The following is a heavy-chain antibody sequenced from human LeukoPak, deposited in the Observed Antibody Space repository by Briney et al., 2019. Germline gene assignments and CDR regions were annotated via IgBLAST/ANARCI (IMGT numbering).Heavy chain of an antibody. CDR1: VFSTNLYS. J-gene: IGHJ4*02. D-gene: IGHD2-2*01. V-gene: IGHV3-48*01. Sequence: PGGSLRLSCAASVFSTNLYSMGWVRQAPGKGLEWVSYIGSTTTYADSVKGRFTISRDNAKNVLYLQMNSLRAEDTALCYCARDGPPAGAGDFDYWGQGTSVTVSS. CDR2: IGSTTT. CDR3: ARDGPPAGAGDFDY.